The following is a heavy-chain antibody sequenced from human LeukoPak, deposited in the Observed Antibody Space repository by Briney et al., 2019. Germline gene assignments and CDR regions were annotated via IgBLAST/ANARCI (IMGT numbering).Heavy chain of an antibody. V-gene: IGHV3-53*04. Sequence: PGGSLRLSCAASGFTVSTNCMTWVRQAPGKGLEWVSTISSGATTYYADSVMGRFTISRHNSRNTLYLQMNSLRAEDTAVYYCARVDTVMAYYFDLWGQGTLVTVSS. D-gene: IGHD5-18*01. J-gene: IGHJ4*02. CDR3: ARVDTVMAYYFDL. CDR1: GFTVSTNC. CDR2: ISSGATT.